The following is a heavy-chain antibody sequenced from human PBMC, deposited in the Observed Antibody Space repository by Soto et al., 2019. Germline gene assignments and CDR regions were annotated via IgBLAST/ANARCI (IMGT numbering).Heavy chain of an antibody. Sequence: GGSLRLSCAASGFTFSSYLMSWVRQAPGKRLEWVANIKQEGSEKYYVDSVKGRFTISRDNAKNSLYLQMNSLRAEDTAVSYCARDSLPACIVVGAAAMPVGYYVMNVWGEGAKVT. CDR3: ARDSLPACIVVGAAAMPVGYYVMNV. V-gene: IGHV3-7*05. CDR1: GFTFSSYL. CDR2: IKQEGSEK. D-gene: IGHD2-2*01. J-gene: IGHJ6*02.